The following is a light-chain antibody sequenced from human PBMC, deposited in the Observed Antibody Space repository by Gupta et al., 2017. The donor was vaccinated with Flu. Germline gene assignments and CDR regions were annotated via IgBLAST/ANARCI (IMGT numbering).Light chain of an antibody. CDR1: QSVSNSH. CDR3: QQYGGSPLFT. Sequence: EIVLTQSPGTLSLSPGERATLSCRASQSVSNSHLAWYQQKPDQAPRLLIYGASSRATGNPDRFSGSGSGTDFTLTISSRAPEDFAVYYCQQYGGSPLFTFGPGTRVDIK. J-gene: IGKJ3*01. CDR2: GAS. V-gene: IGKV3-20*01.